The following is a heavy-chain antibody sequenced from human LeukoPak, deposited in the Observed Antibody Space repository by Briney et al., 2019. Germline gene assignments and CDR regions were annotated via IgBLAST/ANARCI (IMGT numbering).Heavy chain of an antibody. D-gene: IGHD5-24*01. V-gene: IGHV4-38-2*01. Sequence: SETLPLTCAVSGYSISSGYYWGWIRQPPGKGLEWIGNIYHSGYTFYNPSLESRVTISVDTSKNQFSLKLTSVIAADTAVYYCARRGDGYNPDYWGQGTLVTVSS. CDR2: IYHSGYT. CDR3: ARRGDGYNPDY. CDR1: GYSISSGYY. J-gene: IGHJ4*02.